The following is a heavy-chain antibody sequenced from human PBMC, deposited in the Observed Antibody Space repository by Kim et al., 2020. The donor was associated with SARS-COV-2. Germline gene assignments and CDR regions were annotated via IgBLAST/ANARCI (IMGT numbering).Heavy chain of an antibody. CDR1: GGSFSGYY. CDR3: ARESGHMVVVVVAPYYYY. CDR2: INHSGST. J-gene: IGHJ6*01. V-gene: IGHV4-34*01. D-gene: IGHD2-15*01. Sequence: SETLSLTCAVYGGSFSGYYWSWIRQPPGKGLEWIGGINHSGSTNYNPSLKSRVTISVDTSKNQFSLKLSSVTAADTAVYYCARESGHMVVVVVAPYYYY.